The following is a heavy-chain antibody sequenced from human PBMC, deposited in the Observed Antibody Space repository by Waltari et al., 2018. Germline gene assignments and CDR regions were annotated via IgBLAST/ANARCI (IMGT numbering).Heavy chain of an antibody. CDR2: VQRSGRT. D-gene: IGHD2-15*01. J-gene: IGHJ4*02. CDR3: ARDRGRGIYLDS. Sequence: GLVKPSGTLSLTCAVSGDSMSSTDGWRWVRQSPGKGLEWIGQVQRSGRTNYNPSFASRVTVSIDTSTNQFSLKMTSATAADTAVYFCARDRGRGIYLDSWGQGTLVTVSP. V-gene: IGHV4-4*02. CDR1: GDSMSSTDG.